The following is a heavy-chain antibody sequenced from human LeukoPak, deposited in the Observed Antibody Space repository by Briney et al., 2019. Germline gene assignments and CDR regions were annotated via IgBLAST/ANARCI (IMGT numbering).Heavy chain of an antibody. J-gene: IGHJ6*04. CDR3: AELGITMIGGV. CDR1: GFTFSSYE. D-gene: IGHD3-10*02. CDR2: ISSSGSTI. V-gene: IGHV3-48*03. Sequence: GGSLRLSCAASGFTFSSYEMNWVRQTPGKGLEWVSYISSSGSTIYYADSVKGRFTISRDNAKNSLYLQMNSLRAEDTAVYYCAELGITMIGGVWGKGTTVTISS.